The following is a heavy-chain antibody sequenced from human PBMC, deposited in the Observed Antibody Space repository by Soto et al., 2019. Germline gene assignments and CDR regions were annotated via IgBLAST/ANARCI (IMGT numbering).Heavy chain of an antibody. D-gene: IGHD3-16*01. CDR2: IYWDDDK. V-gene: IGHV2-5*02. CDR1: GFSLSTSGVG. J-gene: IGHJ5*02. CDR3: AHSLYDYVWGTNWFDP. Sequence: QITLKESGPTLVKPTQTLTLTCTFSGFSLSTSGVGVGWIRQSPGKALEWLALIYWDDDKRYSPSLKSRLTLTKDTSKNQVVLTMTNMDPVDTATYYCAHSLYDYVWGTNWFDPWGQGTLVTVSS.